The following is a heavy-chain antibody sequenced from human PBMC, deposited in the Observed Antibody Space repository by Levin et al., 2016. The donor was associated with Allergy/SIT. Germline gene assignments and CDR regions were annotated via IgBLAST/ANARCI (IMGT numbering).Heavy chain of an antibody. D-gene: IGHD6-6*01. CDR2: IIPIFDTA. CDR1: GGSFSSYA. Sequence: SVKVSCKVSGGSFSSYAISWVRQAPGQGLEWMGGIIPIFDTANYAQKFQGRVTITADESSNTAYMELSSLRSEDTAVYYCARGGTIASRRAYYYYGMDVWGQGTTVTVSS. J-gene: IGHJ6*02. V-gene: IGHV1-69*13. CDR3: ARGGTIASRRAYYYYGMDV.